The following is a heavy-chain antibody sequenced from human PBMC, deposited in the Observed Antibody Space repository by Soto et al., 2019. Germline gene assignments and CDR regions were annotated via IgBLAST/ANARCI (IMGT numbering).Heavy chain of an antibody. CDR2: IWYDGSNK. CDR1: GFTFSSYG. V-gene: IGHV3-33*01. D-gene: IGHD2-2*01. CDR3: ARDLRQYCSSTSCYAFDY. J-gene: IGHJ4*02. Sequence: GGSLRLSCAASGFTFSSYGMHWVRQAPGKGLEWVAVIWYDGSNKYYADSVKGRFTISRDNSKNTLYLQMNSLRAEDTAVYYCARDLRQYCSSTSCYAFDYWGQGTLVTVSS.